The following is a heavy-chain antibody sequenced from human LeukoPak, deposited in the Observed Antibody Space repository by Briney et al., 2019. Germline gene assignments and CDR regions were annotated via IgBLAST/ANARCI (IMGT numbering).Heavy chain of an antibody. D-gene: IGHD3-9*01. J-gene: IGHJ4*02. V-gene: IGHV3-15*01. Sequence: GGSLRLSCAASGFNFDNAWMTWVRQTPGKGLEWVGRIKSKADDWTTDYAAPVKGRFTISRDDSNNTLYLQMNSLKSEDTAVYYRTTDGGRYFDWLFFYWGQGTLVTVSS. CDR3: TTDGGRYFDWLFFY. CDR1: GFNFDNAW. CDR2: IKSKADDWTT.